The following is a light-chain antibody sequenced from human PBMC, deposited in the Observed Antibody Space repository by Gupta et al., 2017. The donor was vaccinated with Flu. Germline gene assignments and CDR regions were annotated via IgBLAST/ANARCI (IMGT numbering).Light chain of an antibody. CDR2: DDN. Sequence: SYVLTQPPSVSVAPGQTARTTCAGTNIDSKSVHWYQQKPGQAPVLVVYDDNDRPSGIPERFSGSNSGNTATLTVSRVEAGDEADYFCQVWDSSSDHLWVFGGGTKLTVL. CDR1: NIDSKS. V-gene: IGLV3-21*02. J-gene: IGLJ3*02. CDR3: QVWDSSSDHLWV.